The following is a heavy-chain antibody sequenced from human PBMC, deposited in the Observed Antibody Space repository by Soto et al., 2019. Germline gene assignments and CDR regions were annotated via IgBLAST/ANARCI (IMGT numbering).Heavy chain of an antibody. CDR1: GGSISSGDYY. V-gene: IGHV4-30-4*01. CDR3: ARGQDARRWTLGRSGYDLFDP. Sequence: SETLSLTCTVSGGSISSGDYYWSWIRQPPGKGLEWIGYIYYSGSTYYNPSLKSRVTISVDTSKNQFSLKLSSVTAADTAVYYCARGQDARRWTLGRSGYDLFDPWGQGTLVTVSS. CDR2: IYYSGST. J-gene: IGHJ5*02. D-gene: IGHD5-12*01.